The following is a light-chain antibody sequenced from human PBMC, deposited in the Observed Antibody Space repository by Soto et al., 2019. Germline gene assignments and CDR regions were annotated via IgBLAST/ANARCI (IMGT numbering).Light chain of an antibody. CDR3: QQYGSSTT. J-gene: IGKJ5*01. CDR1: QSVSSSY. Sequence: EIVLTQSPGTLSLSPGERATLSCRASQSVSSSYLAWYQQKPGQAPRLLIYGASNRATGIPDRLSGSGSGTDFTLTISRLEPEDFAVYYCQQYGSSTTFGQGTLLEIK. CDR2: GAS. V-gene: IGKV3-20*01.